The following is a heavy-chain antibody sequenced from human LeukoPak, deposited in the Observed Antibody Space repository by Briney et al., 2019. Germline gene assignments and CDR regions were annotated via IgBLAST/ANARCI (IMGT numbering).Heavy chain of an antibody. V-gene: IGHV3-11*01. J-gene: IGHJ5*02. CDR2: ISSSGSSI. CDR1: GFTFSDYY. D-gene: IGHD2-2*02. CDR3: ARAVPGPGAILWFDP. Sequence: AGGSLRLSCAASGFTFSDYYMSWIRQAPGKGLEWVSYISSSGSSIYYADSVKGRFTISRDNAKNSLYLQMNSLRAEDTAVYYCARAVPGPGAILWFDPWGQGTLVTVSS.